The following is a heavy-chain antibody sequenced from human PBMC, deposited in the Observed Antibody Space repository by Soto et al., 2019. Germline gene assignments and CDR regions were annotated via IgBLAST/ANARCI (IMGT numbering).Heavy chain of an antibody. CDR2: ISWNSGSI. J-gene: IGHJ4*02. CDR1: GFTFDDYA. D-gene: IGHD6-19*01. Sequence: GGSLRLSCAASGFTFDDYAMHWVRQAPGKGLEWVSGISWNSGSIGYADSVKGRFTISRDNAKNSLYLQMNSLRAEDTALYYCAKDAVSENRSGWYYFDEWGQGTLVPGSS. V-gene: IGHV3-9*01. CDR3: AKDAVSENRSGWYYFDE.